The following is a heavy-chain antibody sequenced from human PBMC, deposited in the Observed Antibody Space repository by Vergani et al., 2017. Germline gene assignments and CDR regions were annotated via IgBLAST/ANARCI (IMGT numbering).Heavy chain of an antibody. D-gene: IGHD2-2*01. CDR2: IYHSGST. J-gene: IGHJ4*02. Sequence: QVQLQESGPGLVEPSETLSLTCAVSGYYIRNGYYWGWLRQPPGKGLEWIGSIYHSGSTHYNPSLKSRVTISVDTSKNDFSLKVTSVTAADTAVYYCTKQPHEGASSHPSVPTWGQGISVIVSS. V-gene: IGHV4-38-2*01. CDR3: TKQPHEGASSHPSVPT. CDR1: GYYIRNGYY.